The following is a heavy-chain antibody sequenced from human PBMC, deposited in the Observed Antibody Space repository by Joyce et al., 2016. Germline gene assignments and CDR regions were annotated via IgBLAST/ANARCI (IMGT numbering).Heavy chain of an antibody. V-gene: IGHV3-30*18. CDR3: AKILTATYSSGWFLDY. CDR2: ISYDGIYK. CDR1: GLTLSNYG. J-gene: IGHJ4*02. D-gene: IGHD6-25*01. Sequence: QVQLVESGGGVVQPGRSLRLSCAASGLTLSNYGVHWVRQAPGKGVGWVAVISYDGIYKDYADSVKGRFTISRDNSKNTVFLEMNSLRAEDTAVYYCAKILTATYSSGWFLDYWGQGTLVTVSS.